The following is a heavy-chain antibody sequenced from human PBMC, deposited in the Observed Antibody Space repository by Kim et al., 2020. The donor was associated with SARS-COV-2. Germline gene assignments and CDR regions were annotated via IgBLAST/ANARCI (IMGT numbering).Heavy chain of an antibody. J-gene: IGHJ3*01. D-gene: IGHD3-9*01. V-gene: IGHV3-74*01. Sequence: GESLRLSCTASGFRLSDYWMHWVRQAPGKGLMWVSRIDCGGNSRNYADSVKGRFTISRDNARNTVYLQMDSLIDEDTAVYYCTRVNFDRSTDYYNSGAFHLWGQGSMVSVSS. CDR1: GFRLSDYW. CDR3: TRVNFDRSTDYYNSGAFHL. CDR2: IDCGGNSR.